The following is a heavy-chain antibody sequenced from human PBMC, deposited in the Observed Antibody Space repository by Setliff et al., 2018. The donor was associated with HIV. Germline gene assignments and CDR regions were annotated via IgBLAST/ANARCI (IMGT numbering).Heavy chain of an antibody. Sequence: GGSLRLSCAASGFTFSSFSMNWVRQAPGKGLEWVSSISSGGHTVYHADSVKGRFTISRDNAKNSLSLQMDGLRAEDTAIYYCARLNWGPWGPGTVVTVSS. D-gene: IGHD7-27*01. CDR3: ARLNWGP. CDR2: ISSGGHTV. V-gene: IGHV3-48*01. J-gene: IGHJ5*02. CDR1: GFTFSSFS.